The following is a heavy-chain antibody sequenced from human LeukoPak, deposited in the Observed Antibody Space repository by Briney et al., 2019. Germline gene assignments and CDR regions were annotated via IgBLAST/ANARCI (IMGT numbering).Heavy chain of an antibody. D-gene: IGHD3-22*01. CDR1: GGTFSTYA. V-gene: IGHV1-69*13. CDR2: IIPIFGTA. J-gene: IGHJ4*02. CDR3: VRGWDSSGQIPFLY. Sequence: SVKVSCKGSGGTFSTYAISWVRQAPGQGLEWMGGIIPIFGTAKYAQKFQGRVTITADASTSTAYMELSSLRSEDTAVYYCVRGWDSSGQIPFLYWGQGTLVTVSS.